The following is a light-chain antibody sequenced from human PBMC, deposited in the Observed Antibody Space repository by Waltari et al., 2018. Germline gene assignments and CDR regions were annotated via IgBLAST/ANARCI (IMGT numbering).Light chain of an antibody. V-gene: IGLV3-1*01. CDR3: QAWDSSTDVV. CDR2: QDS. J-gene: IGLJ2*01. CDR1: NLEVKF. Sequence: YELTQPPSVSVSPGQPASITCSGDNLEVKFVCWYQQKAGQSPVLVLHQDSRRPSGIPERFSGSSSGNTATLTVSGTQAMDEADYYCQAWDSSTDVVFGGGTRLTVL.